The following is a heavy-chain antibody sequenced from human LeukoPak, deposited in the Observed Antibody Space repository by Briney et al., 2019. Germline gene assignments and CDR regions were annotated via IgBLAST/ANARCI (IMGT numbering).Heavy chain of an antibody. D-gene: IGHD3-10*01. CDR1: GFTFSTYS. CDR2: ISSGSTYI. Sequence: GGSLRLSCAASGFTFSTYSMNWVRQAPGKGLEWVSSISSGSTYIYYADSVKGRFTISRDNAKNSVYLQMNSLRAEDTAVYYCARDSGNYYGSGSPDYWGQGTLVTVSS. V-gene: IGHV3-21*01. CDR3: ARDSGNYYGSGSPDY. J-gene: IGHJ4*02.